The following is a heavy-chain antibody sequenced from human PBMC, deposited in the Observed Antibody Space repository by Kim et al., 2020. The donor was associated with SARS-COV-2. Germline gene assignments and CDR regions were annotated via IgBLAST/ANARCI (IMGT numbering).Heavy chain of an antibody. CDR3: ARGSLGSFWSGYYTGSWFDP. V-gene: IGHV4-34*01. D-gene: IGHD3-3*01. CDR1: GGSFSGYY. J-gene: IGHJ5*02. Sequence: SETLSLTCAVYGGSFSGYYWSWIRQPPGKGLEWIGEINHSGSTNYNPSFKSRVTISVDTSKNQFSLKLSSVTAADTAVYYCARGSLGSFWSGYYTGSWFDPWGQGTLVTVSS. CDR2: INHSGST.